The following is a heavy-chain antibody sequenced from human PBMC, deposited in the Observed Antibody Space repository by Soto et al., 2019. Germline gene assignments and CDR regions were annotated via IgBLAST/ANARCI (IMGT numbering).Heavy chain of an antibody. J-gene: IGHJ5*02. D-gene: IGHD6-13*01. V-gene: IGHV4-59*01. Sequence: LSLTCTVSGGSISSYSWSWIRQPPGKGLEWIGYIYYSGSTNYNPSLKSRVTISVDTSKNQFSLKLSSVTAADTAVYYCARGGDLYSSSWYNSFDPCGQGTLVTVSS. CDR3: ARGGDLYSSSWYNSFDP. CDR2: IYYSGST. CDR1: GGSISSYS.